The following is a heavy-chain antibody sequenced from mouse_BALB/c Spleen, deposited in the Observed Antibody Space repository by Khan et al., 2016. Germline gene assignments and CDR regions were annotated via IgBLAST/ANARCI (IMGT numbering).Heavy chain of an antibody. V-gene: IGHV1S136*01. CDR3: AGRQRARAPLCDY. J-gene: IGHJ2*01. D-gene: IGHD3-2*01. CDR2: INPYNDGT. CDR1: GYTFTSYV. Sequence: VQLKQSGPELVKPGASVKMSCKASGYTFTSYVMHWVKQKPGQGLEWIGYINPYNDGTKYNEKFKGKATLTSDKSSSTAYMELSSLTSEDSAVFYCAGRQRARAPLCDYWGQGTTLTVSS.